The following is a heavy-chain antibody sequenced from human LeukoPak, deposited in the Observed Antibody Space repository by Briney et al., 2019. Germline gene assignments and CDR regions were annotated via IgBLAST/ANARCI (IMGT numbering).Heavy chain of an antibody. V-gene: IGHV3-23*01. CDR1: GFTFSSYA. J-gene: IGHJ4*02. CDR3: AKKAMYRVVVAASDY. D-gene: IGHD2-15*01. Sequence: GGSLRLSCAASGFTFSSYAMSWVRQAPGKGLEWVSAISGSGGSTYYADSVKGRFTISRDNSKSTLYLQMNSLRAEDTAVYYCAKKAMYRVVVAASDYWGQGTLVTVSS. CDR2: ISGSGGST.